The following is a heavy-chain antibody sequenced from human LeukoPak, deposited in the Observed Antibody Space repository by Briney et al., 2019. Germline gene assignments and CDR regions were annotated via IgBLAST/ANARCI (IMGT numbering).Heavy chain of an antibody. V-gene: IGHV3-30*04. CDR3: AGYSYGSSYYYYGMDV. J-gene: IGHJ6*02. CDR2: ISYDGSNK. Sequence: GGSLRLSCAASGFTFSSYAMHWVRQAPGKGLEWVAVISYDGSNKYYSDSVKGRFTISRDNSKNTLYLQMNSLRAEDTAVYYCAGYSYGSSYYYYGMDVWGQGTTVTVSS. D-gene: IGHD5-18*01. CDR1: GFTFSSYA.